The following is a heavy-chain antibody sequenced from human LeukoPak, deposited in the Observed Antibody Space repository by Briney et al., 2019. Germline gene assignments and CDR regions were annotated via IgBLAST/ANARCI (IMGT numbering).Heavy chain of an antibody. J-gene: IGHJ6*02. D-gene: IGHD5-12*01. CDR1: GYTFTNYY. CDR3: ATGGIVATGSYGMDV. CDR2: TNPSGDST. V-gene: IGHV1-46*01. Sequence: ASVKVSCKAPGYTFTNYYMHWVRQAPGQGLEWMGITNPSGDSTNYAQKLQGRVTMTRDTSTSTVYMELSSLRSEDTAVYYCATGGIVATGSYGMDVWGQGTTVTVSS.